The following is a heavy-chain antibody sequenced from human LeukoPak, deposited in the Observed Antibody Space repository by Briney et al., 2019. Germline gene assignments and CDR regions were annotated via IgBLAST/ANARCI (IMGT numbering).Heavy chain of an antibody. V-gene: IGHV1-46*01. CDR2: IDPSAGNA. CDR1: GYTFTSYY. CDR3: ARLGVTDC. D-gene: IGHD2-21*02. Sequence: ASVKVSCNASGYTFTSYYIHWVRQAPGQRFEWMGIIDPSAGNATYAQKFQGRVTMTRDTSTNTLYMELSSLRSDDTAVYYCARLGVTDCWGQGTLVTVSS. J-gene: IGHJ4*02.